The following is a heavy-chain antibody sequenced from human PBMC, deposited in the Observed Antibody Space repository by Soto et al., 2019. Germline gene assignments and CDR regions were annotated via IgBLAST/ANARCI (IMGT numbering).Heavy chain of an antibody. CDR1: GYTSTSYA. Sequence: ASVKVSCKASGYTSTSYAIHWVRQAPGQRLEWMGWINAGNGNTKYSQKLQGRVTITRDTSASTAYVELSSLRSEDTAVYYCARDKPIVLSLGFYYNGMDVWGQGTTVTVSS. V-gene: IGHV1-3*01. CDR2: INAGNGNT. D-gene: IGHD3-10*01. CDR3: ARDKPIVLSLGFYYNGMDV. J-gene: IGHJ6*02.